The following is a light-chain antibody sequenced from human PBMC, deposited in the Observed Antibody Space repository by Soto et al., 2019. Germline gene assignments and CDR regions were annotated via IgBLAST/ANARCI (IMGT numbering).Light chain of an antibody. CDR3: QQYGSSPRT. J-gene: IGKJ1*01. V-gene: IGKV3-20*01. CDR1: QSISNSY. Sequence: EIVLTQSPGTLSLSPGERATLSCRASQSISNSYLAWYQQKPGQAPRLLIYGASSRATGIPDRFSGSGSVTDFTLTISRLEPEEFAVYFCQQYGSSPRTVGQGTKVDIK. CDR2: GAS.